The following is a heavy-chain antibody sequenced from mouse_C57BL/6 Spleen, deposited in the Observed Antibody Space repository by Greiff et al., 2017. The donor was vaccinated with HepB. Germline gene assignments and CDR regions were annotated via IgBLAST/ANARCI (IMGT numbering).Heavy chain of an antibody. J-gene: IGHJ1*03. CDR2: ISSGSSTI. CDR3: ARPAYWYFDV. V-gene: IGHV5-17*01. Sequence: EVKLVESGGGLVKPGGSLKLSCAASGFTFSDYGMHWVRQAPEKGLEWVAYISSGSSTIYYADTVKGRFTISRDNAKNTLFLQMTSLRSEDTAMYYCARPAYWYFDVWGTGTTVTVSS. CDR1: GFTFSDYG.